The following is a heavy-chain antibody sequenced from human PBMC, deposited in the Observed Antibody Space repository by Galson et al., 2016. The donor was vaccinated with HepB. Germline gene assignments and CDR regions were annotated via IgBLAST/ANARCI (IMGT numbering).Heavy chain of an antibody. CDR1: GYTFTSYD. V-gene: IGHV1-8*01. D-gene: IGHD3-10*01. CDR3: AIIGVEVGDFDF. Sequence: SVKVSCKASGYTFTSYDISWVRQATGQGLEFMGWMNPNSGNTYYTEKFQGRVTMTRDTSISTAYMELSSLRTEDTAVYYCAIIGVEVGDFDFWGQGTLVAVSS. J-gene: IGHJ4*02. CDR2: MNPNSGNT.